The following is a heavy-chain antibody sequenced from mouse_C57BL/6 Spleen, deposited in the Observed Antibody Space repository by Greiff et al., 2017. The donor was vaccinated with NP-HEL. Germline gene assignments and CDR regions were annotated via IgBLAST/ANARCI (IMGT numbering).Heavy chain of an antibody. Sequence: EVQLQESGPGLVKPSQSLSLTCSVTGYSITSGYYWNWIRQFPGNKLEWMGYISYDGSNNYNPSLKNRISITRDTSKNQFFLKLNSVTTEDTATYYCARGGYYGSSYNWFAYWGHGTLVTVSA. J-gene: IGHJ3*01. CDR1: GYSITSGYY. CDR3: ARGGYYGSSYNWFAY. D-gene: IGHD1-1*01. CDR2: ISYDGSN. V-gene: IGHV3-6*01.